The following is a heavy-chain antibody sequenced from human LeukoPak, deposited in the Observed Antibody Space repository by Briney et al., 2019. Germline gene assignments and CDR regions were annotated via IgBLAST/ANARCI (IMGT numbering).Heavy chain of an antibody. Sequence: GGSLRLSCAASGFTFSSYWMNWARQAPGKGLEWVASINHNGDVNYYVDSVKGRFTISRDNAKNSLYLQMSNLRAEDTAVYFCGRGGGLDVWGQGATVTVSS. D-gene: IGHD3-16*01. CDR3: GRGGGLDV. CDR2: INHNGDVN. V-gene: IGHV3-7*03. CDR1: GFTFSSYW. J-gene: IGHJ6*02.